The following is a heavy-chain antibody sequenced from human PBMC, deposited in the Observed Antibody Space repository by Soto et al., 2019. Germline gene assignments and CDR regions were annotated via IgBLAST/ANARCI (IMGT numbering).Heavy chain of an antibody. V-gene: IGHV4-31*03. CDR3: ARTTYYYDSSGYYYVSYFDY. Sequence: SETLSLTCTVSGGSISSGGYYWSWIRQHPGKGLEWIGYIYYSGSTYYNPSLKSRVTISVDTSKNQFSLKLSSVTAADTAVYYCARTTYYYDSSGYYYVSYFDYWGQGTLVTVSS. D-gene: IGHD3-22*01. J-gene: IGHJ4*02. CDR1: GGSISSGGYY. CDR2: IYYSGST.